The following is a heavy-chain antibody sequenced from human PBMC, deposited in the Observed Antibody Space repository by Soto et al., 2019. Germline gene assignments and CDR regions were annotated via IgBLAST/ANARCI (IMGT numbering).Heavy chain of an antibody. CDR2: IKSKTDGGTT. CDR1: GFTFSNAW. J-gene: IGHJ6*02. CDR3: TSLVVSPYYYYYGMDV. Sequence: GGSLRLSCAASGFTFSNAWMNWVRQAPGKGLEWVGRIKSKTDGGTTDYAAPVKGRFTISRDDSKNTLYLQMNSLKTEDTAVYYCTSLVVSPYYYYYGMDVWGQGTTVTVSS. V-gene: IGHV3-15*07. D-gene: IGHD3-22*01.